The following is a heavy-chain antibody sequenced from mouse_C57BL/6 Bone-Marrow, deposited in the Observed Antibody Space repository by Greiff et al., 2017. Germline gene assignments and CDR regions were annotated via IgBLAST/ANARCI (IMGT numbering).Heavy chain of an antibody. D-gene: IGHD6-1*01. CDR3: TRWGRGYWDIDV. CDR1: GYAFTSSW. J-gene: IGHJ1*03. Sequence: EVKLLQSGTVLARPGASVKMSCKTSGYAFTSSWMHWVKQRPGQGLEWIGPIYPGNSDTSYNQKFKGKAKLTAVTSASTAYMELRSLTNEASAVYYGTRWGRGYWDIDVWGTGTTVTVSS. CDR2: IYPGNSDT. V-gene: IGHV1-5*01.